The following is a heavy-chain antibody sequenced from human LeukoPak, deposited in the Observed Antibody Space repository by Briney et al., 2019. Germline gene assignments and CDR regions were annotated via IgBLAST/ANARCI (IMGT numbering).Heavy chain of an antibody. CDR1: GFTFSSYA. V-gene: IGHV3-23*01. CDR3: AKVHRAYDYDSGSYYDSGFDY. J-gene: IGHJ4*02. D-gene: IGHD3-10*01. Sequence: GGSLRLSCAASGFTFSSYAMSWVRQAPGKGLEWVSNISGSGGSTYYADSVKGRFTISRDNSKNTLYLQMNSLRAEDTAIYYCAKVHRAYDYDSGSYYDSGFDYWGQGTLVTVSS. CDR2: ISGSGGST.